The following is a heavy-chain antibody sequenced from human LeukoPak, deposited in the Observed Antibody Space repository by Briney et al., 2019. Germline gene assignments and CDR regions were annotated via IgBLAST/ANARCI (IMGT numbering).Heavy chain of an antibody. CDR2: MNPSGST. D-gene: IGHD3-22*01. CDR1: GGSFSGYY. Sequence: PSETLSLTCAVYGGSFSGYYWTWIRQTPEKGLEWIGEMNPSGSTSYNPSLKSRVTISVDTSKNQFSLKLSSVTAADTAVYYCARGRQDVTMLVEVMTAVSYYLDVWGKGTTVTVS. J-gene: IGHJ6*03. CDR3: ARGRQDVTMLVEVMTAVSYYLDV. V-gene: IGHV4-34*01.